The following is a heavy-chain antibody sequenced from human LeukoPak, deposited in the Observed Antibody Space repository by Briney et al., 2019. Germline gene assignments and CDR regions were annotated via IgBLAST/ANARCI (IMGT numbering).Heavy chain of an antibody. CDR1: GFTFSSYS. J-gene: IGHJ4*02. D-gene: IGHD3-10*01. CDR2: ISSSSSTI. CDR3: ARDYYGSGGNGGYFDC. Sequence: PGGSLRLSCAASGFTFSSYSMNWVRQAPGKGLEWVSYISSSSSTIYYADSVKGRFTISRDNAKNSLYLQMNSLRAEDTALYYCARDYYGSGGNGGYFDCWGQGTLVTVSS. V-gene: IGHV3-48*04.